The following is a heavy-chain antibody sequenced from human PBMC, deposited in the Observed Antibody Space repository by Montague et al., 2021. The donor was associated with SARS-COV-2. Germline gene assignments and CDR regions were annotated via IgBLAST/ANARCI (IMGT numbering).Heavy chain of an antibody. D-gene: IGHD5-12*01. CDR2: IYYSGST. Sequence: SDTLSLTCTVSGGSISSYYWNWIRQSPGKGLEWIGYIYYSGSTKXNPSLKSRVTISVDTSKGQMSLRLNSVTAADTAVYYCAGDRGRFWHFDLWGRGTLVTVSS. CDR3: AGDRGRFWHFDL. CDR1: GGSISSYY. J-gene: IGHJ2*01. V-gene: IGHV4-59*01.